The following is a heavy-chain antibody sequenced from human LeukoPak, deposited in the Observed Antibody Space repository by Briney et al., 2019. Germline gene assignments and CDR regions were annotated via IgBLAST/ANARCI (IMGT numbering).Heavy chain of an antibody. Sequence: GGSLRLSCAASGFTFSSYEMNWVRQAPGKGLEWVSAISGSGGSTYYADSVKGRFTISRDNSKNTLYLQMNSLRAEDTAVYYCAKDLVRYDILTGYSHFDYWGQGTLVTVSS. CDR1: GFTFSSYE. D-gene: IGHD3-9*01. V-gene: IGHV3-23*01. CDR3: AKDLVRYDILTGYSHFDY. J-gene: IGHJ4*02. CDR2: ISGSGGST.